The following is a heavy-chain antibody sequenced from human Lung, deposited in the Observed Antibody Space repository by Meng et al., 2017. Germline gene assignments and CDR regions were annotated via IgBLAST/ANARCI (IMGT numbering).Heavy chain of an antibody. V-gene: IGHV4-34*01. CDR3: ARGPTTMAHDFDY. CDR2: INHSGST. CDR1: GESFSDYY. Sequence: QVQLQQSGAGMLKPSVTLSLTCVVSGESFSDYYWSWIRHPTGKGLEWIGEINHSGSTNYNPSLESRATISVDTSQNNLSLKLSSVTAADSAVYYCARGPTTMAHDFDYWGQGTLVTVSS. J-gene: IGHJ4*02. D-gene: IGHD4-11*01.